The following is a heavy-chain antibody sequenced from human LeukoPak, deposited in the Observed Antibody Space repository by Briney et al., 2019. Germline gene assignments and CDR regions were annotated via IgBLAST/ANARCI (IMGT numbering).Heavy chain of an antibody. J-gene: IGHJ4*02. Sequence: PSETLSLTCAVSDGSINSDNWWSWVRQPAGKELEWIGRIYASGKTDYNPYTPSLKSRVAMSLDTSKNQVSLYLTSVTAADTAMYFCARSFSEKFYFESWGQGTLVTVSS. D-gene: IGHD1-26*01. CDR1: DGSINSDN. CDR2: IYASGKT. V-gene: IGHV4-61*02. CDR3: ARSFSEKFYFES.